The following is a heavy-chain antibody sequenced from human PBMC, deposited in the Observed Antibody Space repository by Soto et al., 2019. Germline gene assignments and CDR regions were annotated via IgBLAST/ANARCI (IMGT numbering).Heavy chain of an antibody. J-gene: IGHJ4*01. CDR1: GGSISSYY. V-gene: IGHV4-59*01. CDR2: IYYSGST. D-gene: IGHD4-4*01. Sequence: SETLSLTCTVSGGSISSYYWSWIRQPPGKGLEWIGYIYYSGSTNYNPSLKSRVTISVDTSKNQFSLKLSSVTAADTAVYYCVRAIATVIHYLGHGTLVTVSS. CDR3: VRAIATVIHY.